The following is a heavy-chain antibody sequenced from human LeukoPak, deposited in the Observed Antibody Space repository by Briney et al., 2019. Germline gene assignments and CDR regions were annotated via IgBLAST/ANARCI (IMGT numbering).Heavy chain of an antibody. V-gene: IGHV4-4*02. CDR1: GGSISGTNW. D-gene: IGHD1-26*01. CDR3: SRESGPFSPFGF. CDR2: ISLRGLT. Sequence: ASETLSLTCGVSGGSISGTNWWSWVRQPPGRGLEWIGEISLRGLTNYNPSLRSRLTMSLDESKNQVSLNLTSVTAADTAVYYCSRESGPFSPFGFWGQGTLVSVHS. J-gene: IGHJ4*02.